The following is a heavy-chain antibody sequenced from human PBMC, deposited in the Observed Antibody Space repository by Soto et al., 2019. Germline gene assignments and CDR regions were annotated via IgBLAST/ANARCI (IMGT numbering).Heavy chain of an antibody. CDR3: ASHRVDYDILTQMYYFDY. CDR1: GGTFSSYA. V-gene: IGHV1-69*01. J-gene: IGHJ4*02. D-gene: IGHD3-9*01. CDR2: IIPIFGTA. Sequence: QVQLVQSGAEVKKPGSSVKVSCKASGGTFSSYAISWVRQAPGQGLEWMGGIIPIFGTANYAQKFQGRVTITADESTSTAYMELSSLRSEVTAVYYCASHRVDYDILTQMYYFDYWGQGTLVTVSS.